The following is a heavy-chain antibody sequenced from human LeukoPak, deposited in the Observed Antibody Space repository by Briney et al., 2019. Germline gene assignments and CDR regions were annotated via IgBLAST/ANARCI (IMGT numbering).Heavy chain of an antibody. D-gene: IGHD1-14*01. J-gene: IGHJ6*03. Sequence: GASVKVSCKASGGTFSSYAISWVRQAPGQGLEWMGGIIPIFGTANYAQKFQGRVTITADKSTSTAYMELSSLRSEDTAVYYCATSTGLNYYYMDVWGKGTTVTVSS. CDR2: IIPIFGTA. CDR3: ATSTGLNYYYMDV. CDR1: GGTFSSYA. V-gene: IGHV1-69*06.